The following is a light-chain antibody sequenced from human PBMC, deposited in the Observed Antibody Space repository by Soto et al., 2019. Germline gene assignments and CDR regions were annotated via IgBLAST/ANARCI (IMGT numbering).Light chain of an antibody. J-gene: IGLJ2*01. V-gene: IGLV2-11*01. CDR1: SSDVGRYDY. CDR2: DVT. CDR3: AAWDDSLNGVV. Sequence: QSALTQPRSVSGSPGQSVTISCTGTSSDVGRYDYVSWYQQHPGKAPKLIIYDVTERPAGVPDRFSGSKSGTSASLAISGLQSEDEADYCCAAWDDSLNGVVFGGGTQLTVL.